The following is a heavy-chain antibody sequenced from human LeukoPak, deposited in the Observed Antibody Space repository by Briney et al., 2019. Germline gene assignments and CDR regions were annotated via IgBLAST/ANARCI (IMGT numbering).Heavy chain of an antibody. CDR2: IIPILGIA. D-gene: IGHD3-16*02. CDR3: ARGPLTTAGSYRYTRFDP. V-gene: IGHV1-69*04. CDR1: GGTFSSYA. J-gene: IGHJ5*02. Sequence: SVKVSCKASGGTFSSYAISWVRQAPGQGLEWMGRIIPILGIANYAQKFQGRATITADKSTSTAYMELSSLRSEDTAVYYCARGPLTTAGSYRYTRFDPWGQGTLVTVSS.